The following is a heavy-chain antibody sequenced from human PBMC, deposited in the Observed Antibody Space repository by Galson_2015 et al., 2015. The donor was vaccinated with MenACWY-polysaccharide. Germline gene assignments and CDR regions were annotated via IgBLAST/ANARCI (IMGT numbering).Heavy chain of an antibody. J-gene: IGHJ4*02. Sequence: SLRLSCAASGFNVGGLYMSWVRQAPGKRPEWVSIMYSGGFTEYEDSVKGRFTISQDISKNTVYLQVNSLKVEDTAVYYCARGAQRFFDYWGQGRLVTVSA. V-gene: IGHV3-53*01. CDR2: MYSGGFT. CDR3: ARGAQRFFDY. CDR1: GFNVGGLY.